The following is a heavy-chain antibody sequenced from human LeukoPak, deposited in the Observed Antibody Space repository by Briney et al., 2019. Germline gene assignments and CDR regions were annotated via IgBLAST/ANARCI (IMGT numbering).Heavy chain of an antibody. CDR3: TTAATIVVVVMEDY. V-gene: IGHV1-69*13. CDR2: IIPIFGTA. Sequence: GASVKVSCKASGGTFISYAISWVRQAPGQGLEWMGGIIPIFGTANYAQKFQGRVTITADESTSTAYMELSSLRSEDTAVYYCTTAATIVVVVMEDYWGQGTLVTVSS. CDR1: GGTFISYA. D-gene: IGHD2-15*01. J-gene: IGHJ4*02.